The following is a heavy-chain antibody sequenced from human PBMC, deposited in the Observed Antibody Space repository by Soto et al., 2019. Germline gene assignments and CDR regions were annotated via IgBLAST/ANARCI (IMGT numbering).Heavy chain of an antibody. V-gene: IGHV4-59*01. Sequence: QVQLQESGPGLVKPSETLSLTCTVSGGSISSYYWSWIRQPPGKGLVWIGYIYYSGSTNYNPSLKSRVTISVHTSKNEFYRKLSSVTAADTAVYYCGIGEDGGYDSGWFYPWSKVTLVTVAS. CDR1: GGSISSYY. CDR3: GIGEDGGYDSGWFYP. D-gene: IGHD5-12*01. J-gene: IGHJ5*02. CDR2: IYYSGST.